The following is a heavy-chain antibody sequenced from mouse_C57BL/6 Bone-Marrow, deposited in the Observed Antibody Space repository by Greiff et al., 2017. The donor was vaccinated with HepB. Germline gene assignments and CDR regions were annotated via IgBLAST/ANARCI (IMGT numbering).Heavy chain of an antibody. V-gene: IGHV1-72*01. Sequence: QVQLQQSGAELVKPGASVKLSCKASGYTFTSYWMHWVKQRPGRGLEWIGRIDPNSGGTKYNEKFKSKATLTVDKPSSTAYMQLSSLTSEDSAVYYCAREEATNDYDGLDYWGQGTTLTVSS. J-gene: IGHJ2*01. CDR3: AREEATNDYDGLDY. CDR1: GYTFTSYW. CDR2: IDPNSGGT. D-gene: IGHD2-4*01.